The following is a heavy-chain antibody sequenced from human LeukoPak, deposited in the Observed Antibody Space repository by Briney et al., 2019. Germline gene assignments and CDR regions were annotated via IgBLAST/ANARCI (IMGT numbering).Heavy chain of an antibody. Sequence: ASVKVSCKASGYTFTDYYMHWVRQAPGQGLEWMAWINPNSGVTNYAQKFQGRVTMTRDTSISTAYMELSRLRSDDTAVYYCAREYILTAYYGDYWGQGTLVTVSS. CDR3: AREYILTAYYGDY. CDR2: INPNSGVT. J-gene: IGHJ4*02. CDR1: GYTFTDYY. V-gene: IGHV1-2*02. D-gene: IGHD3-9*01.